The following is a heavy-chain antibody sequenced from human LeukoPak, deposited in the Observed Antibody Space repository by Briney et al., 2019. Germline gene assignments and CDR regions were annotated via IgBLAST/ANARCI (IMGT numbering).Heavy chain of an antibody. D-gene: IGHD6-19*01. Sequence: GGSLRLSCAASGFTFSSYSMNWVRQAPGKGLEWVSSISSSSSYIYYADSVKGRFTISRDNAKNSLYLQMNSLRAENTAVYYCARVVAVAGRAFDIWGQGTMVTVSS. CDR1: GFTFSSYS. J-gene: IGHJ3*02. V-gene: IGHV3-21*01. CDR2: ISSSSSYI. CDR3: ARVVAVAGRAFDI.